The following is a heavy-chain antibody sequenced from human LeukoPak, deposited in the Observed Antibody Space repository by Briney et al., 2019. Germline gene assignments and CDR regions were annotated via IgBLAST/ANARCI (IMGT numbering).Heavy chain of an antibody. J-gene: IGHJ3*02. CDR1: GFTFSLYW. CDR2: IKQDGSEK. CDR3: ARGTPGYDHAFDI. V-gene: IGHV3-7*04. Sequence: GGSLRLSCAASGFTFSLYWITWVRQAPGKGLEWVANIKQDGSEKYYVGSVKGRFTISRDNAKNSLYLQMNSLRAEDTAVYYCARGTPGYDHAFDIWGQGTMVTVSS. D-gene: IGHD5-12*01.